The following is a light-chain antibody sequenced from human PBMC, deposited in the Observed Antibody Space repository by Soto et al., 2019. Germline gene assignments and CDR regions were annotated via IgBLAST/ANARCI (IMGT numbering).Light chain of an antibody. Sequence: EIVLTQSPATLSLSPGERATLSCWASQSVNRYLVWYQQKPGQTPRLLISDASNRATGIPVRFSGSGSGTDFTLTISSLQPEDFATYYCQQSYSTPITFGQGTRLEIK. CDR1: QSVNRY. V-gene: IGKV3-11*01. CDR2: DAS. J-gene: IGKJ5*01. CDR3: QQSYSTPIT.